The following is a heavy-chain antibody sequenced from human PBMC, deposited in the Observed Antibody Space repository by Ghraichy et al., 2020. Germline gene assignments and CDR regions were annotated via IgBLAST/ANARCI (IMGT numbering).Heavy chain of an antibody. CDR1: GGSFSGYY. V-gene: IGHV4-34*01. Sequence: SETLSLTCVVYGGSFSGYYWRWIRQPPGKGLEWIGEINHSGSTNYNPSLTSRVTISVDASKNQFTLKLSSVTAADTAGYYCARGYQVYYYGMDVWGQGTTVTVSS. CDR3: ARGYQVYYYGMDV. CDR2: INHSGST. J-gene: IGHJ6*02.